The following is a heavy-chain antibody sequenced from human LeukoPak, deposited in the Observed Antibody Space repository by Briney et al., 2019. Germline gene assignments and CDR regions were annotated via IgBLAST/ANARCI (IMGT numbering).Heavy chain of an antibody. CDR3: AREGSGWYGKFDY. CDR1: GYXFTGYY. CDR2: INPNSGGT. J-gene: IGHJ4*02. D-gene: IGHD6-19*01. Sequence: ASVKVSCKASGYXFTGYYMHWVRQAPGQGLEWMGWINPNSGGTNYEQKFQGRVTMTRDTAISTAYMEVTRLRSDDTAVYYCAREGSGWYGKFDYWGQGSLVTVSS. V-gene: IGHV1-2*02.